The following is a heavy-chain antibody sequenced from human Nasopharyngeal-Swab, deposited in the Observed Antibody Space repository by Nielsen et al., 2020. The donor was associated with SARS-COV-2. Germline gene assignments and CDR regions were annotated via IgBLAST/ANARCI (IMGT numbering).Heavy chain of an antibody. V-gene: IGHV4-59*01. CDR3: ARVIGGQYELLYNWFDP. J-gene: IGHJ5*02. CDR2: IYYSGST. Sequence: ESLKISCTVSGGSISNYYWSWIRQPPGKGLEWIGYIYYSGSTTYNPSLKSRVTISADTSKNQFSLNLSSVSAADTAVYYCARVIGGQYELLYNWFDPWGQGTLVIVSS. D-gene: IGHD2-2*01. CDR1: GGSISNYY.